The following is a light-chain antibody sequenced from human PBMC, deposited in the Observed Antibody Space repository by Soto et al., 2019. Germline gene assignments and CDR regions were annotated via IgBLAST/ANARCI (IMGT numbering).Light chain of an antibody. CDR2: GES. J-gene: IGKJ1*01. V-gene: IGKV3-15*01. CDR1: QSVKSS. CDR3: QQYKDWPHT. Sequence: VLTQSPATLSLSPGDSATLSCRASQSVKSSLAWYQQKPGQAPRLLIYGESTRATGFPDRLSGSGSGTELTLTISRLQSEDFAVYYCQQYKDWPHTCGQGTKVDIK.